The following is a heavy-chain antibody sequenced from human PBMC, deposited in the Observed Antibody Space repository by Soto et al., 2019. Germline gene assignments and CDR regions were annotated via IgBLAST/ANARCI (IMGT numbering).Heavy chain of an antibody. CDR2: IYSDGTT. Sequence: EVQLVETGGGLIQPGGSLRLSCAGAGFSVSAHYMNWVRQAQGKGLEWISAIYSDGTTYYADSVKGRFTISRDDSKNTLYLEMNHVRVEDTALYYCFREGYNWHYNWCQGTLVTVSS. V-gene: IGHV3-53*02. CDR3: FREGYNWHYN. CDR1: GFSVSAHY. J-gene: IGHJ4*02. D-gene: IGHD1-7*01.